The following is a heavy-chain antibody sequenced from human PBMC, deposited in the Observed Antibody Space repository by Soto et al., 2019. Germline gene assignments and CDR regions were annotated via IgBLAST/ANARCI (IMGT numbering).Heavy chain of an antibody. CDR2: ISGSGDST. CDR3: AKDRWELRRSGDFDY. CDR1: GFTFSNYA. V-gene: IGHV3-23*01. Sequence: EVQLLESGGGLVQPGGSLRLSCAASGFTFSNYAMSWVRQSPGKGLESVSVISGSGDSTWYADSVKGRFTISRDNSKNTLYLQMNSLRGEDTAVYYCAKDRWELRRSGDFDYWGQGTLVTVSS. J-gene: IGHJ4*02. D-gene: IGHD2-15*01.